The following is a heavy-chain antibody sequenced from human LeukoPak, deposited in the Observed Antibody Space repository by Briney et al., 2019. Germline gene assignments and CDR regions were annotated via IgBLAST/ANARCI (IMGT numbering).Heavy chain of an antibody. CDR2: VTGSGENT. CDR3: ANGGTYSSGP. V-gene: IGHV3-23*01. CDR1: GFTFSSYA. J-gene: IGHJ5*02. D-gene: IGHD3-22*01. Sequence: GRSLRLSCAASGFTFSSYAMHWVRQAPGKGLECVSSVTGSGENTYFADSVKGRFTISRDNSKNILYLEMNTLRAEDTAVYYCANGGTYSSGPWGQGTLVTVSS.